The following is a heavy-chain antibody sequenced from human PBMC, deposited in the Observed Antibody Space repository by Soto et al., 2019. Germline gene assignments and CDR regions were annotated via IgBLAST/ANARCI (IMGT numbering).Heavy chain of an antibody. CDR1: GYTFRTYP. CDR3: ARKDYYGSGIYYFDH. J-gene: IGHJ4*02. CDR2: INAANGDT. D-gene: IGHD3-10*01. Sequence: QVQLVQSGAEVKKPGASVKVSCKASGYTFRTYPMHWVRQAPGRGLEWMGWINAANGDTGYSRTLQDRVTISRDISASTAYMELSSLRSEDTAVYYCARKDYYGSGIYYFDHWGQGTLVTVSS. V-gene: IGHV1-3*01.